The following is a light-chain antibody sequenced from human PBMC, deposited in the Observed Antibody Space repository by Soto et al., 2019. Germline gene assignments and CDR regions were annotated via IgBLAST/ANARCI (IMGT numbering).Light chain of an antibody. CDR1: QCISSW. CDR3: QQYNSYSGT. Sequence: DIPMTQSPSTLSASVGDRVTITCRASQCISSWLAWYQQKPGKAPKLLIYKASSLESGVPSRFSGSGSGTEFTLTISSLQPDDFATYYCQQYNSYSGTFGQGTKVEIK. CDR2: KAS. V-gene: IGKV1-5*03. J-gene: IGKJ1*01.